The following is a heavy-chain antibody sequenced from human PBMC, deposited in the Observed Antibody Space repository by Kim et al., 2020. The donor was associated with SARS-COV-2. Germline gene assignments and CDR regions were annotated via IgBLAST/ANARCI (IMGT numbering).Heavy chain of an antibody. V-gene: IGHV3-13*05. Sequence: GGSLRLSCAASGFTFSSYDMHWVRPATGKGLEWVSAIGTAGDPYYPGSVKGRFTISRENAKNSLYLQMNSLRAGDTAVYYCARARSQGPDYYYYSGMDVWGQGTTVTVSS. CDR1: GFTFSSYD. CDR3: ARARSQGPDYYYYSGMDV. J-gene: IGHJ6*02. CDR2: IGTAGDP.